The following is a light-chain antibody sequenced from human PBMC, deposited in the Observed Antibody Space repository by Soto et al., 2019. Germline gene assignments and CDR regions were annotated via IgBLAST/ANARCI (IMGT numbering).Light chain of an antibody. CDR1: SSDVGVYKS. CDR3: SSYTTGSTYV. Sequence: QSALAQPASVSGSPRQSITISCTGTSSDVGVYKSVSWYQQHPSKAPKLIIYEVSDRPSGVSHRFSGSKSGNTASLTISGLQAEDEADYYCSSYTTGSTYVFGTGTKLTVL. J-gene: IGLJ1*01. CDR2: EVS. V-gene: IGLV2-14*01.